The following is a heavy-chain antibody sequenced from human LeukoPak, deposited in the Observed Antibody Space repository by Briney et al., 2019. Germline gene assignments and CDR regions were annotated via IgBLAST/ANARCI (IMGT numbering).Heavy chain of an antibody. CDR3: AREGMSGSYYYFDY. D-gene: IGHD1-26*01. J-gene: IGHJ4*02. Sequence: PGGSLRLSCAASGFTFDDYGMSWVRQAPGKGLEWVSGINWNGGSTGYADSVKGRFTISRDNAKNSLYLQMNSLRAEDTALYHCAREGMSGSYYYFDYWGQGTLVTVSS. V-gene: IGHV3-20*01. CDR1: GFTFDDYG. CDR2: INWNGGST.